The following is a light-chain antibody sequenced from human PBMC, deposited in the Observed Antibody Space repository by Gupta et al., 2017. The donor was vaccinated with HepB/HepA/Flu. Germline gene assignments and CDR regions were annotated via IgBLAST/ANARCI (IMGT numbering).Light chain of an antibody. CDR3: QHYGSSPFT. CDR1: QSVSSSY. V-gene: IGKV3-20*01. J-gene: IGKJ4*01. CDR2: GAS. Sequence: VLTQYPGTLPSSDGERATTTCSASQSVSSSYLGRYQQKTGQVPRLLIYGASSKATGIPDLFSGSVCATVFTLTISRLQPEVFAFYYCQHYGSSPFTFGRGTKVEIK.